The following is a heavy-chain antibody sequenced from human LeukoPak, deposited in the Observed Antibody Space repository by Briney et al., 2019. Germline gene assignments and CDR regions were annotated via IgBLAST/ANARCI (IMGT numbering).Heavy chain of an antibody. V-gene: IGHV3-21*01. D-gene: IGHD3-22*01. CDR3: ARDQYYYDSSGYCPFDY. CDR2: ISSSSSYI. CDR1: GFGFSSYN. J-gene: IGHJ4*02. Sequence: GGSLRLSCAASGFGFSSYNMNWVRQAPGKGLEWVSSISSSSSYIYYADSVKGRFTISRDNAKNSLYLQMNSLRAEDTAVYYCARDQYYYDSSGYCPFDYWGQGTLVTVSS.